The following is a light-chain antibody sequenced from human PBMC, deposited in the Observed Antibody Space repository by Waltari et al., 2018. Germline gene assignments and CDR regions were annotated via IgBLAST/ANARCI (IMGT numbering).Light chain of an antibody. CDR3: TSYTSSHSLI. CDR2: DVS. CDR1: SRAVGNYNW. J-gene: IGLJ1*01. Sequence: QSALTQPASVSGSPGQSIPISCTGTSRAVGNYNWLSWYQQHPGKAPKVVIFDVSYRPSGVSNRFSGSKSGNTASLTISGLQAEDEADYYCTSYTSSHSLIFGTGTKVTVL. V-gene: IGLV2-14*03.